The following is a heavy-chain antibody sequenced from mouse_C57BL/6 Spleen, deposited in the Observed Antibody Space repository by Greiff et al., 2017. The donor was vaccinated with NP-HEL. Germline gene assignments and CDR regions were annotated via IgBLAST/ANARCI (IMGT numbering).Heavy chain of an antibody. CDR2: INPNSGST. D-gene: IGHD1-1*01. V-gene: IGHV1-64*01. CDR3: ARGLFYYVSSPYDMDY. J-gene: IGHJ4*01. CDR1: GYTFTSYW. Sequence: QVQLQQPGAELVKPGASVKLSCKASGYTFTSYWMHWVKQRPGQGLEWIGKINPNSGSTNYNEKFKSKATLTVDKSSSTAYMQLSSLTSVDSAVYYGARGLFYYVSSPYDMDYWGQGTTVTVSS.